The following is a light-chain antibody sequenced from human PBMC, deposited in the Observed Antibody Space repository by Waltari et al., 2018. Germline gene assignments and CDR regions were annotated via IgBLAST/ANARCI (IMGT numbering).Light chain of an antibody. J-gene: IGLJ2*01. CDR3: SSYRSSFTYVV. CDR2: DVS. CDR1: SRDIGGFNY. Sequence: QSALTQPASVSGSPGQSITISCTGTSRDIGGFNYFPWYQQPPGKAPKLMIYDVSNRPSGVSNRFSGSKSGNTASLTISGLQAEDEADYYCSSYRSSFTYVVFGGGTKLTVL. V-gene: IGLV2-14*03.